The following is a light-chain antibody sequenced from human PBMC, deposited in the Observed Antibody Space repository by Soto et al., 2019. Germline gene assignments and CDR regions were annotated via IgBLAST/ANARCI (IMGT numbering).Light chain of an antibody. CDR1: NIGSKS. J-gene: IGLJ1*01. V-gene: IGLV3-21*04. CDR2: YDS. CDR3: QVWDSSSDHPHYV. Sequence: SYELTQPPSVSVAPGKTARITCGGNNIGSKSEHWYQQKPGQAPVLVIYYDSDRPSGIPERFSGSNSGNTATLTISRVEAGDEADYYCQVWDSSSDHPHYVFGTGTKLTVL.